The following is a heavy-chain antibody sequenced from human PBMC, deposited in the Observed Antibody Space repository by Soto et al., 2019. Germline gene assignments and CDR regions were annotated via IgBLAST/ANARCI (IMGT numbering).Heavy chain of an antibody. V-gene: IGHV1-69*13. CDR2: IIPIFGTA. CDR1: GGTFSSYA. J-gene: IGHJ4*02. CDR3: ARVDYGDYDFDY. D-gene: IGHD4-17*01. Sequence: SVKVSCKASGGTFSSYAISWVRQAPGQGLEWMGGIIPIFGTANYAQKFQGRVTITADESTSTAYMELSSLRSEDTAVYYCARVDYGDYDFDYWGQGTLVTVSS.